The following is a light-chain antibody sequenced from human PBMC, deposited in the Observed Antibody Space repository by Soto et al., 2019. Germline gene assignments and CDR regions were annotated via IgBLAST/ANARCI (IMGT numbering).Light chain of an antibody. Sequence: EIVMTQSPATLSVSPGERATLSCRASQSVSSNLAWYQQKPGQAPRLLIYGASTRATGIPARFSGSGSGTEFTLTISSLQSEDFAVYYCQQYNNWPQTSGQGTKLEIK. CDR3: QQYNNWPQT. J-gene: IGKJ2*01. CDR2: GAS. V-gene: IGKV3-15*01. CDR1: QSVSSN.